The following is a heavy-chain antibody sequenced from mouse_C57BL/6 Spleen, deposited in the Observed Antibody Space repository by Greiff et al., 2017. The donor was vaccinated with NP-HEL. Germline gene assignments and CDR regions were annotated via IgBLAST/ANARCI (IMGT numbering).Heavy chain of an antibody. J-gene: IGHJ1*03. CDR1: GFTFSDYG. V-gene: IGHV5-17*01. CDR2: ISSGSSTI. CDR3: ARPGYGNSDWYFDV. D-gene: IGHD2-10*02. Sequence: EVQRVESGGGLVKPGGSLKLSCAASGFTFSDYGMHWVRQAPEKGLEWVAYISSGSSTIYYADTVKGRFTISRDNAKNTLFLQMTSLRSEDTAMYYCARPGYGNSDWYFDVWGTGTTVTVSS.